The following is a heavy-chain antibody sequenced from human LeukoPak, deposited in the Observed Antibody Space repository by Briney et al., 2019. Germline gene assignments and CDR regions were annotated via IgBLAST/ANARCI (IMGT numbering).Heavy chain of an antibody. Sequence: HPGGSLRLSCVVSGVTFSSHWMSWVRQAPGKGLEWVANIKQDGSERYYVDSVKGRFTISRDNAKNSVFLQMNSLRAEDTAVYYCARYPPGRGGLDIWGQGTMVTVSS. D-gene: IGHD2-8*02. CDR2: IKQDGSER. J-gene: IGHJ3*02. CDR1: GVTFSSHW. V-gene: IGHV3-7*01. CDR3: ARYPPGRGGLDI.